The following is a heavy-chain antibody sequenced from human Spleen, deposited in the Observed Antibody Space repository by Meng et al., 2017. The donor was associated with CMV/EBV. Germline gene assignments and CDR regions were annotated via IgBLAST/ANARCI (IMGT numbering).Heavy chain of an antibody. V-gene: IGHV3-48*03. J-gene: IGHJ4*02. CDR2: ITSSGSTT. Sequence: GESLKISCAASGFTFSSYEMNWVRQAPGKGLEWVSYITSSGSTTYYADSVKGRFTISRDNSKNTAFLQMSSLRAEDTAVYYCARLLLGSTWTHDYWGQGTLVTVSS. D-gene: IGHD6-13*01. CDR1: GFTFSSYE. CDR3: ARLLLGSTWTHDY.